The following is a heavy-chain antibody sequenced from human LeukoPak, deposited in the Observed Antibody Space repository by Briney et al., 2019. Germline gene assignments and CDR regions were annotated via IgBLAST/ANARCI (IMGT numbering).Heavy chain of an antibody. Sequence: GGSLRLSCVASGFTVSSNYMSWVRQAPGKGLEWVSVIYSGGSTYYADSVKGRFTISRDNSKNTLYLQMNSLRAEDTAVYYCASEYYDILTGYYSVDYWGQGTLVTVSS. D-gene: IGHD3-9*01. CDR1: GFTVSSNY. CDR2: IYSGGST. V-gene: IGHV3-66*01. J-gene: IGHJ4*02. CDR3: ASEYYDILTGYYSVDY.